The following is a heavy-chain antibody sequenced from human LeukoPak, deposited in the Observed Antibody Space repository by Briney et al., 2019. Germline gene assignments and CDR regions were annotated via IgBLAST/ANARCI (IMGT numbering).Heavy chain of an antibody. CDR2: IRSKAYGGTT. J-gene: IGHJ6*02. Sequence: GRSLRLSCSASGFTFGDYAMSCFRQAPGKGLEWVGFIRSKAYGGTTEYAASVKGRFTISRDDSKSIAYLQMNSLKTEDTAVYYCTRDAAEIRGHSCYARGYYYYGMDVWGQGTTVTVSS. V-gene: IGHV3-49*03. CDR1: GFTFGDYA. CDR3: TRDAAEIRGHSCYARGYYYYGMDV. D-gene: IGHD5-12*01.